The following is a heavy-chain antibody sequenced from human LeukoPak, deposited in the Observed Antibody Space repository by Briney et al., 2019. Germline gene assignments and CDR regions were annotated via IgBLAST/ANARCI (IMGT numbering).Heavy chain of an antibody. Sequence: KPSETLSLTCAVYGGSFSGYYWSWIRQPPGKGLEWIGEINHSGSTNYNPSLKSRVTISVDTSKNQFSLKLSSVTAADTAVYYCARVSSAVVAPFDYWGQGTLVTVSS. CDR1: GGSFSGYY. CDR2: INHSGST. D-gene: IGHD4-23*01. CDR3: ARVSSAVVAPFDY. V-gene: IGHV4-34*01. J-gene: IGHJ4*02.